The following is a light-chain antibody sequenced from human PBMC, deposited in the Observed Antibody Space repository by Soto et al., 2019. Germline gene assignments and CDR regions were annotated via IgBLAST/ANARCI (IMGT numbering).Light chain of an antibody. CDR1: SSDVGRYDY. V-gene: IGLV2-11*01. Sequence: QSVLTQPRSVSGSPGQSVTISCTGPSSDVGRYDYVSWYQQHPGKAPKLIIYDVTERPAGVPDRFSGSKSGNTASLTISGLQAEDEADYSCCSFAGSFSYVFGGGTKVTVL. J-gene: IGLJ1*01. CDR3: CSFAGSFSYV. CDR2: DVT.